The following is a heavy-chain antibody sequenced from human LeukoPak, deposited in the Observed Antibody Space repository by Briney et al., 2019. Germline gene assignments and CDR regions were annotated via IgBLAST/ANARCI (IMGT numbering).Heavy chain of an antibody. V-gene: IGHV3-23*01. CDR2: ISASGGTT. J-gene: IGHJ5*02. CDR3: AKFTREYCSSASCPNWFDP. D-gene: IGHD2-2*01. Sequence: GGSLRVSCAASGFTFNSYAMSWVRQAPRRGLEWVSAISASGGTTYYADSVKGRFTISRDNSKNTLYLQMNSLSAEDTAIYYCAKFTREYCSSASCPNWFDPWGQGTLVTVSS. CDR1: GFTFNSYA.